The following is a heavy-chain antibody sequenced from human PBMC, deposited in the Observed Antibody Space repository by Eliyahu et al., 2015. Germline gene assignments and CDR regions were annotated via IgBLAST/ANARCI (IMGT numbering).Heavy chain of an antibody. CDR1: GGSISSGGYY. Sequence: QVQLQESGPGLVKPSQTLSLTCXVSGGSISSGGYYWSWIRQHPGKGLEWIGLIYYSGSTYYNPSLKSRVIISADTSKNQFSLKLSSVTAADTAVYYCARHYGSGSYHFDYWGQGTLVTVSS. CDR2: IYYSGST. V-gene: IGHV4-31*03. J-gene: IGHJ4*02. D-gene: IGHD3-10*01. CDR3: ARHYGSGSYHFDY.